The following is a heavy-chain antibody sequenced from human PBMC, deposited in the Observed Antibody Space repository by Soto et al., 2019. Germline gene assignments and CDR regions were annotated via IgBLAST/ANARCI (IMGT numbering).Heavy chain of an antibody. CDR2: INAGNGNT. Sequence: GASVKVSCKASGYTLTSYAMHWVRQAPGQRLEWMGWINAGNGNTKYSQKFQGRVTITRDTSASTAYMGLSSLRSEDTAVYYCAKSATVPAAIAYWGQGTLVTVSS. CDR1: GYTLTSYA. J-gene: IGHJ4*02. V-gene: IGHV1-3*01. CDR3: AKSATVPAAIAY. D-gene: IGHD2-2*02.